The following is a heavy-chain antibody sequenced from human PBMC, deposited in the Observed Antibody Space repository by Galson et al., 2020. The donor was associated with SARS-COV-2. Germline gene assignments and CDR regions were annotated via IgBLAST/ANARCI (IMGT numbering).Heavy chain of an antibody. J-gene: IGHJ6*03. CDR2: VSHSGST. V-gene: IGHV4-34*01. D-gene: IGHD3-10*01. Sequence: SATLSLTCAVYGGSFSDYSWTWVRQPPGKGLEWVGEVSHSGSTNYSPSLKSRVFMSVDTSKNQFSLKLRSVTAADTAVYYCARGGSRPIMAFDYYYFYMDVWGKGTTVTVSS. CDR3: ARGGSRPIMAFDYYYFYMDV. CDR1: GGSFSDYS.